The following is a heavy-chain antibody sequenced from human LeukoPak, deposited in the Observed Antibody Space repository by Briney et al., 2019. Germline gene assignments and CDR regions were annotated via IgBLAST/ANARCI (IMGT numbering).Heavy chain of an antibody. CDR2: INPNSGGT. V-gene: IGHV1-2*02. J-gene: IGHJ5*02. D-gene: IGHD2-2*01. Sequence: ASVKVSCKASGYTFTGYYMHWVRQAPGQGLEWMGWINPNSGGTNYVQKFQGRVTMTRDTSISTAYMELSSLRSDDTAVYYCARDQYCSSTSCIWFDPWGQGTLVTVSS. CDR3: ARDQYCSSTSCIWFDP. CDR1: GYTFTGYY.